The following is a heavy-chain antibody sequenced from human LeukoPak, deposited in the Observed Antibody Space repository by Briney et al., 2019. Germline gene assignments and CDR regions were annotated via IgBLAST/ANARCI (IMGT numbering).Heavy chain of an antibody. V-gene: IGHV4-30-4*08. D-gene: IGHD3-22*01. J-gene: IGHJ5*02. CDR2: IYYSGST. CDR1: GGSISSGDYY. CDR3: ATSGYFNWFDP. Sequence: SETLSLTCTVSGGSISSGDYYWSWIRQPPGTGLEWIGYIYYSGSTYYNPSLKSRVTISVDTSKNQFSLKLSSGTAADTAVYYCATSGYFNWFDPWGQGTLVTASS.